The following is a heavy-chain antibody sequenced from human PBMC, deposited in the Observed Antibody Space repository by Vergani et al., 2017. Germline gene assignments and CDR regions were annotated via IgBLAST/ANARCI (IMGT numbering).Heavy chain of an antibody. CDR1: GRSISSGSYY. CDR3: ARHSTVEWLVKLGWIDP. CDR2: IYTSGNT. D-gene: IGHD6-19*01. J-gene: IGHJ5*02. V-gene: IGHV4-61*02. Sequence: QVQLQESGPGLVEPSQTLSLTCTVSGRSISSGSYYWNWIRQPAEKELDWIGRIYTSGNTNYYPSLKSRVTMSLATSKNQFSLKLSSVTAADTAVYFCARHSTVEWLVKLGWIDPWGQGILVTVSS.